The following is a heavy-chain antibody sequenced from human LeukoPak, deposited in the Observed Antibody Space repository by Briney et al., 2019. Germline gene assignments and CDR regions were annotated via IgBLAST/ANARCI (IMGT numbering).Heavy chain of an antibody. CDR3: ARETLTFPDF. CDR2: IYTSGST. J-gene: IGHJ4*01. Sequence: SETLSLTCTVSGGSLSSYSWSWIRQPAGKGLEWIGRIYTSGSTSYNPSLTSRVSMSLDTSKKQISLKLSSVTAADTAVYYCARETLTFPDFWGHGTLVTVSS. V-gene: IGHV4-4*07. D-gene: IGHD3-9*01. CDR1: GGSLSSYS.